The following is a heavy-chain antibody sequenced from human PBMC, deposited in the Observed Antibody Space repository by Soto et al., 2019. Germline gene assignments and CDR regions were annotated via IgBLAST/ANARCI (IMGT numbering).Heavy chain of an antibody. CDR1: GFTFSSYS. CDR3: ARDTDDSRYAAGQLDY. D-gene: IGHD6-13*01. CDR2: ISSSSSYI. J-gene: IGHJ4*02. V-gene: IGHV3-21*01. Sequence: GGSLRLSCAASGFTFSSYSMNWVRQAPGKGLEWVSSISSSSSYIYYADSVKGRFTISRDNAKNSLYLQMNSLRVEDTAVYYCARDTDDSRYAAGQLDYWGQGTLVTVSS.